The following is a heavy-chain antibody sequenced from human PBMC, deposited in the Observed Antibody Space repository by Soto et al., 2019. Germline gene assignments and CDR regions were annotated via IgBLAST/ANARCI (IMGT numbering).Heavy chain of an antibody. CDR1: GGSITSVNHY. D-gene: IGHD2-8*02. CDR3: AREVSGTGAFDY. J-gene: IGHJ4*02. CDR2: IFDSGTT. Sequence: PSETLSLTCKISGGSITSVNHYWSWIRQSPGEGLEWIGYIFDSGTTHYNPSLKGRVTISGDASQSQFSLTIHSVTAADTAVYYCAREVSGTGAFDYWGQGTLVTVSS. V-gene: IGHV4-31*02.